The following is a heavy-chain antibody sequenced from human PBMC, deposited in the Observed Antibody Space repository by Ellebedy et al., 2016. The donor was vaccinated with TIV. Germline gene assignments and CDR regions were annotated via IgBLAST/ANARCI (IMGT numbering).Heavy chain of an antibody. J-gene: IGHJ2*01. CDR2: IKFDGSKT. D-gene: IGHD6-25*01. CDR1: GFPFSDYG. CDR3: VKSRGYFDL. Sequence: PGGSLRLSCVASGFPFSDYGMNWVRQAPGKGLEEVAFIKFDGSKTFYADSVQGRFTISRDNSEKTVHLQMNSLGPDDTAVYYFVKSRGYFDLWGHGTMVSVSS. V-gene: IGHV3-30*02.